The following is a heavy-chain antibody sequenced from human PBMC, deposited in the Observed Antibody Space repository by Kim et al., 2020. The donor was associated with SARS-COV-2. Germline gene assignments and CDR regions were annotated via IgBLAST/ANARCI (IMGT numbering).Heavy chain of an antibody. V-gene: IGHV4-39*01. J-gene: IGHJ4*02. Sequence: SETLSLTCTVSGGSISSSSYYWGWIRQPPGKGLEWIGSIYYSGSTYYNPSLKSRVTISVDTSKNQFSLKLSSVTAADTAVYYCARLQVDDDYWGQGTLVTVSS. CDR2: IYYSGST. CDR3: ARLQVDDDY. D-gene: IGHD5-12*01. CDR1: GGSISSSSYY.